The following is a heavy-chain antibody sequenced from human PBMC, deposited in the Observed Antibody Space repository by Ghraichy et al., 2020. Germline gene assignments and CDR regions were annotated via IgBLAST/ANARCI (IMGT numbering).Heavy chain of an antibody. J-gene: IGHJ3*01. V-gene: IGHV3-23*01. Sequence: GGSLRLSCAVSEFTFDGYPMTWVRQAPGKGLEWVSTLGADGRSTFYADSVKGRFTISSDKSKRTMYLQMNSLRADDTAVYYCAKEGGRLGEGAFDVWGQGTKVTVSS. CDR2: LGADGRST. CDR1: EFTFDGYP. D-gene: IGHD3-10*01. CDR3: AKEGGRLGEGAFDV.